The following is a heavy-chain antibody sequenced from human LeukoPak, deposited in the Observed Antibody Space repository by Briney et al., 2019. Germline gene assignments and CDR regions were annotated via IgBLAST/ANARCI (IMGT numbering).Heavy chain of an antibody. CDR3: ARESIHCSGGNCPRGYFDY. J-gene: IGHJ4*02. CDR1: GFTFSSYA. Sequence: GGSLRLSCAASGFTFSSYAMHWVRQAPGKGLEWVAVISYDGSNKYYADSVKGRFTISRDNPKNTLYLQMNSLRAEDTAVYYCARESIHCSGGNCPRGYFDYWGQGTLVTVSS. V-gene: IGHV3-30-3*01. CDR2: ISYDGSNK. D-gene: IGHD2-15*01.